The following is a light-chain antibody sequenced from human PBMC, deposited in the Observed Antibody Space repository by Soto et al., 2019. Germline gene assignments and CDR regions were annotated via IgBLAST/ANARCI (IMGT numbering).Light chain of an antibody. V-gene: IGLV2-8*01. J-gene: IGLJ1*01. CDR3: SSYAGYNNYV. CDR1: SSDIGGYNY. CDR2: EVS. Sequence: QSALTQPPSASGSPGQSVTISCAGTSSDIGGYNYVSWYQQHPGKAPKLMISEVSQRPSGVPDRFSGSKSGNTASLTVSGLQAEDEDDYYCSSYAGYNNYVFGTGTKVTVI.